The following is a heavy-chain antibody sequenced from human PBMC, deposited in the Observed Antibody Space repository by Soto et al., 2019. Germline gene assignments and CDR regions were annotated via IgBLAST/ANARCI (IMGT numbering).Heavy chain of an antibody. CDR2: TNSDGTDS. Sequence: PGGSLRLSCAAAGFDFEDYAMHWVRQVPGKGLEWVSLTNSDGTDSYYVDSVKGRFTMSRDNAKTTLYLQMDRLRPEDTALYFCAKSLYYYDSSPLDHWGQGTLVTVSS. CDR3: AKSLYYYDSSPLDH. J-gene: IGHJ4*02. CDR1: GFDFEDYA. D-gene: IGHD3-22*01. V-gene: IGHV3-43D*04.